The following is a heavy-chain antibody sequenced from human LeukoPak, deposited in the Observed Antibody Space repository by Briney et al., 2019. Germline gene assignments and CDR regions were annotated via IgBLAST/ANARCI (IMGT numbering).Heavy chain of an antibody. V-gene: IGHV4-61*02. CDR3: ASRHSKQQPYYYYMDI. CDR2: IYSNGDT. CDR1: GDSISSGSYY. J-gene: IGHJ6*03. D-gene: IGHD6-13*01. Sequence: SQTLSLTCTVSGDSISSGSYYWSWIPQPAGKGLEWIGRIYSNGDTKFNPSLKSRVTISLDTSKNQFSLKLSSATAADTAVYYCASRHSKQQPYYYYMDIWGKGTTLTVSS.